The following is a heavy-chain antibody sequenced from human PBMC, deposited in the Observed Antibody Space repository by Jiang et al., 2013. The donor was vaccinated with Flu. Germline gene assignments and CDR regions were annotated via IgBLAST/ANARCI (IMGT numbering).Heavy chain of an antibody. CDR2: INPNSGGT. J-gene: IGHJ5*02. V-gene: IGHV1-2*04. D-gene: IGHD4-17*01. CDR1: GYTFTGYY. CDR3: AREVGVTTSPASWFDP. Sequence: EVKKPGASVKVSCKASGYTFTGYYMHWVRQAPGQGLEWMGWINPNSGGTNYAQKFQGWVTMTRDTSISTAYMELSRLRSDDTAVYYCAREVGVTTSPASWFDPWGQGTLVTVSS.